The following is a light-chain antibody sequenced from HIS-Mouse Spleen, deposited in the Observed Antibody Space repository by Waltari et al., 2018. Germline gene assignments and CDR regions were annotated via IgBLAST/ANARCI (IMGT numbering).Light chain of an antibody. V-gene: IGKV2-28*01. CDR2: LGS. Sequence: DIVMTQSPLSLRVTAGEPASISCRSSQSLLHSNGYNYLDWYLQKPGQSPQLLIYLGSNRASGVPDRFSGSGSGTDFTLKISRVEAEDVGVYYRMQALQTPMYTFGQGTKLEIK. J-gene: IGKJ2*01. CDR1: QSLLHSNGYNY. CDR3: MQALQTPMYT.